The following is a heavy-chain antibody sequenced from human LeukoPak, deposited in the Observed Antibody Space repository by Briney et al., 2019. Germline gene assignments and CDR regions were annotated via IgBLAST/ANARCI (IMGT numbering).Heavy chain of an antibody. V-gene: IGHV3-48*01. CDR3: ARDQYFDFWSSTATPYYFDY. J-gene: IGHJ4*02. CDR2: IRSSTSTI. Sequence: GGSLRLSCAASGFSFSGYSMNWVRQAPGKGLEWISYIRSSTSTICYADSVKGRFTIFTDNAKNSLYLQMNSLRAEDTAVYYCARDQYFDFWSSTATPYYFDYWGQGILVTVSS. D-gene: IGHD3-3*01. CDR1: GFSFSGYS.